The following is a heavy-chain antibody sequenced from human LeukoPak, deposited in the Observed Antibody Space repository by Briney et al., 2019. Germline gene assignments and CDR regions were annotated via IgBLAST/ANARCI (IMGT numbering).Heavy chain of an antibody. CDR2: ISGSGGST. J-gene: IGHJ4*02. CDR1: GFTLSSYG. D-gene: IGHD2-2*01. Sequence: GGTLRLSCAASGFTLSSYGMSWVRQAPGKGLEWVSAISGSGGSTYYADSVKGRFTISRDNSKNTLYLRMNSLRAEDTAVYYCAKGVVVAPDVTPFDYWGQGTLVTVSS. CDR3: AKGVVVAPDVTPFDY. V-gene: IGHV3-23*01.